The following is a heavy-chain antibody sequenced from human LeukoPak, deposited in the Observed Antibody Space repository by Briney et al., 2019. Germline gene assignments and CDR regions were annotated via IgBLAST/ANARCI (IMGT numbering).Heavy chain of an antibody. CDR2: VYHSGST. J-gene: IGHJ4*02. Sequence: KPSGTLSLTCAVSGGSISSHNWWSWFRQPPGKGLEWIGEVYHSGSTNYNPSLKSRVTISVDKSKSQFSLQLSSVTAADTAIYYCARAGYYYSSGYFDYWGQGTLVTVSS. D-gene: IGHD3-10*01. CDR3: ARAGYYYSSGYFDY. CDR1: GGSISSHNW. V-gene: IGHV4-4*02.